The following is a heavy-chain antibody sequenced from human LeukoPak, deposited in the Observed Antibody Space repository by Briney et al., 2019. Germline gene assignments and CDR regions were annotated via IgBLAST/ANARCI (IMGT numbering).Heavy chain of an antibody. CDR3: ARDQDYYDSSGYIDAFDI. CDR1: GGTFSSYA. Sequence: ASVKVSCKASGGTFSSYAISWVRQAPGQGLEWMGGIIPIFGTANYAQKFQGRVTITADESTSTAYMELSSLRSEDTAVYYCARDQDYYDSSGYIDAFDIWGQGTMVTVSS. J-gene: IGHJ3*02. D-gene: IGHD3-22*01. CDR2: IIPIFGTA. V-gene: IGHV1-69*13.